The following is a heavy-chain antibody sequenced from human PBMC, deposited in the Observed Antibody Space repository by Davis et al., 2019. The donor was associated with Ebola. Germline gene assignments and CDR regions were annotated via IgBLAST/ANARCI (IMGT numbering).Heavy chain of an antibody. CDR3: AKGTRDY. CDR1: GFTLSKNA. V-gene: IGHV3-23*01. J-gene: IGHJ4*02. Sequence: PGGSLRLSCAVSGFTLSKNAMGWVRQAPGKGLEWVSTISTGGATYYADSVKGRFTISRENSKNTLYLQMNSLRAEDTAVYYCAKGTRDYWGQGTLVTVSS. CDR2: ISTGGAT.